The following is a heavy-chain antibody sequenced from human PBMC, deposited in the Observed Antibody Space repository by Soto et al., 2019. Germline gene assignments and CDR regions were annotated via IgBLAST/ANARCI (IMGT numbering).Heavy chain of an antibody. CDR2: IYYSGST. Sequence: SETLSLTCTVSGGSISSYYWSWIRQPPGKGLEWIGYIYYSGSTNYNPSLKSRVTISVDTSKNQFSLKLSSVTAADTAVYYCARDRASSDNDVLDFSGQGSLVIV. CDR3: ARDRASSDNDVLDF. V-gene: IGHV4-59*12. D-gene: IGHD3-22*01. J-gene: IGHJ3*01. CDR1: GGSISSYY.